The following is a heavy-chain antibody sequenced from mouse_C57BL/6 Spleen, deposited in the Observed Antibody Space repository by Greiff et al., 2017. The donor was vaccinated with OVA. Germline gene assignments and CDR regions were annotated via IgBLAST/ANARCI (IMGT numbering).Heavy chain of an antibody. CDR2: IDPETGGT. D-gene: IGHD1-2*01. CDR1: GYTFTDYE. J-gene: IGHJ3*01. Sequence: QVQLKESGAELVRPGASVTLSCKASGYTFTDYEMHWVKQTPVHGLEWIGAIDPETGGTAYNQKFKGKAILTADKSSSTAYMELRSLTSEDSAVYYCTRSRPFAYWGQGTLVTVSA. V-gene: IGHV1-15*01. CDR3: TRSRPFAY.